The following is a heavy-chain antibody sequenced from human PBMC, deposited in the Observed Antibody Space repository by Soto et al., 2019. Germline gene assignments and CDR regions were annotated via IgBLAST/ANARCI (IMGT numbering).Heavy chain of an antibody. Sequence: SETRSLTCSVSGDSISNSRFYWAWIRQPPGEGLEWIGSIYHTGNAYYNPSLKSRVTISVDTSKNQFSLKLTSVTAADTAVYFCARDHRSLFDYWGQGVLVTVSS. D-gene: IGHD3-10*01. J-gene: IGHJ4*02. CDR1: GDSISNSRFY. CDR2: IYHTGNA. V-gene: IGHV4-39*02. CDR3: ARDHRSLFDY.